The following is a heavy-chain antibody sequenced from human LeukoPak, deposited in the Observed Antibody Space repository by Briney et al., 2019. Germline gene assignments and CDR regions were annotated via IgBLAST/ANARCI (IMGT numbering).Heavy chain of an antibody. CDR1: GWSFSGYY. Sequence: SETLSLSFAVYGWSFSGYYWSCIRQPSGKGLEWSGEINHSGSTNYNPSLKGRVSISVDTSKNQFSLKLSSVTAADTAVYYCARVSSVLLWFGAPAGMYVWGQGTTVTVSS. J-gene: IGHJ6*02. CDR3: ARVSSVLLWFGAPAGMYV. V-gene: IGHV4-34*01. D-gene: IGHD3-10*01. CDR2: INHSGST.